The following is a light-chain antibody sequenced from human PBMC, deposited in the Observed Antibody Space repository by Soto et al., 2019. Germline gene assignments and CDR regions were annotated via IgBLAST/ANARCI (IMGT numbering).Light chain of an antibody. V-gene: IGKV3-20*01. Sequence: EIVMTQSTATLSVSPWERATLSCRASQSVSSHLAWYQQKPGQAPRLLIYGASSRATGIPDRFSGSGSGTDFTLTISRLEPEDFAVYHCQQYSGSPLTFGGGTKVDIK. CDR3: QQYSGSPLT. J-gene: IGKJ4*01. CDR2: GAS. CDR1: QSVSSH.